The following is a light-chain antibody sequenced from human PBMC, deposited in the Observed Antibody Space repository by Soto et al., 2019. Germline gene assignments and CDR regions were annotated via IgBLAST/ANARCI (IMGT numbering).Light chain of an antibody. CDR1: QSVNSN. Sequence: EIVMAQSPATLSVSPGERATLSCRASQSVNSNLAWYQQKPGQAPRLLIYDASNRATGIPARFSGSGSGTDFTLTISSLEPEDFAVYYCQQRSNWPPTFGQGTKVDI. CDR3: QQRSNWPPT. V-gene: IGKV3-11*01. CDR2: DAS. J-gene: IGKJ1*01.